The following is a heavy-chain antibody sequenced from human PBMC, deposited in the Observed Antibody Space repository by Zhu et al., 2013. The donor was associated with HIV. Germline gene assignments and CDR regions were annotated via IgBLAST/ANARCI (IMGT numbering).Heavy chain of an antibody. J-gene: IGHJ1*01. Sequence: QVTLVQSGTDVKKPGASVNISCKASGYTFTSYYIHWVRQAPGEGLEWMGTMNPSVATAIYAQKFQDRVTMTTDTATSVVYMEMRRLRSDDTATYYCVRDKIMVTFGGLIKARYLQNWGQGTLVSVSA. D-gene: IGHD3-3*01. CDR3: VRDKIMVTFGGLIKARYLQN. V-gene: IGHV1-46*01. CDR2: MNPSVATA. CDR1: GYTFTSYY.